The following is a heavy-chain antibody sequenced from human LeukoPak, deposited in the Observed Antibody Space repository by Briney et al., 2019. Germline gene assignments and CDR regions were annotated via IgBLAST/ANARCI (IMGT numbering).Heavy chain of an antibody. CDR3: ARRELGDEYGDQYYFDY. V-gene: IGHV4-30-2*01. J-gene: IGHJ4*02. CDR2: IYHSGST. Sequence: SQTLSLTCTVSGGSISSGGYYWSWIRQPPGKGLEWIGYIYHSGSTYYNPSLKSRVTISVDRSKNQFSLKLSSVTAADTAVYYCARRELGDEYGDQYYFDYWGQGTLVTVSS. CDR1: GGSISSGGYY. D-gene: IGHD4-17*01.